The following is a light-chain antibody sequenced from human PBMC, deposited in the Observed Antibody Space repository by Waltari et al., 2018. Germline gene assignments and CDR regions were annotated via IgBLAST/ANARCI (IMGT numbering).Light chain of an antibody. V-gene: IGLV2-8*01. J-gene: IGLJ1*01. CDR2: EVI. Sequence: QSALTQPPSASGSPGQSVTISCTGTSSDIDAYNYVSWYPQHPGKAPKLTIYEVIKRPSGVTYRFSGSKSGNTASLTGAGIQAEDEADYYCSSYAGSHNDVFGTGTKVTVL. CDR1: SSDIDAYNY. CDR3: SSYAGSHNDV.